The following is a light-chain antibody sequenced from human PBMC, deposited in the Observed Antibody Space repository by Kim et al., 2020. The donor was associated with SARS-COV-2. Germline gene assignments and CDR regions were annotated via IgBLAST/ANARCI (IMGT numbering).Light chain of an antibody. CDR3: SSYTSSSTLDV. CDR1: SSDVGGYNY. CDR2: DVS. Sequence: LSQPASVSGSPGQSITISCTGTSSDVGGYNYVSWYQQHPGKAPKLMIFDVSNRPSGVSNRFSGSKSGNTASLTISGLQAEDEADYYCSSYTSSSTLDVFGTGTKVTVL. V-gene: IGLV2-14*03. J-gene: IGLJ1*01.